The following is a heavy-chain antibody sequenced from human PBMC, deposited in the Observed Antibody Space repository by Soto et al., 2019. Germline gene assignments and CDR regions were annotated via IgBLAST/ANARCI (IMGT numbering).Heavy chain of an antibody. J-gene: IGHJ5*02. V-gene: IGHV1-2*02. CDR1: GYTFTGYY. CDR2: INPNSGGT. Sequence: QVQLVQSGAEVKKPGASVKVSCKASGYTFTGYYMHWVRQAPGQGLEWMGWINPNSGGTNYAQKFQGRVTMTRDTSISTAYMELSRLRSDDTAVYYCARESVTTGMITFGGVIVSGGFDPWGQGTLVTVSS. D-gene: IGHD3-16*02. CDR3: ARESVTTGMITFGGVIVSGGFDP.